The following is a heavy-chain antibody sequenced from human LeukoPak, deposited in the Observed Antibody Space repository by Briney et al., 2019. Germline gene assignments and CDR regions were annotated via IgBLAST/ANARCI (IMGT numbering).Heavy chain of an antibody. CDR1: GGSISSSY. CDR3: ARLPYSGYDPGAY. CDR2: IYLSGST. V-gene: IGHV4-4*07. Sequence: SETPSLTCTVSGGSISSSYWSWIRQPAGKGLEWIGRIYLSGSTNYNPSLKSRVTMSVDTSKNQFSLKLTSVTAADTAVFYCARLPYSGYDPGAYWGQGTLVTVSS. D-gene: IGHD5-12*01. J-gene: IGHJ4*02.